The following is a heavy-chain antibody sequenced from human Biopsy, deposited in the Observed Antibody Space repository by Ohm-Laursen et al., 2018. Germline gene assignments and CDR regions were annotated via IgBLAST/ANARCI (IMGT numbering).Heavy chain of an antibody. D-gene: IGHD3-16*02. CDR1: GGSINSGGHF. V-gene: IGHV4-31*01. J-gene: IGHJ4*02. Sequence: SQTLSLTCGVSGGSINSGGHFWGWVRQSPGKGLEWIGYIYDNGDTCYNPSLMSLVSISADTSKNQVSLRLNSVTAADTAVYYCTRVRTFGGVIGGYYFDSWGQGILVTVSS. CDR2: IYDNGDT. CDR3: TRVRTFGGVIGGYYFDS.